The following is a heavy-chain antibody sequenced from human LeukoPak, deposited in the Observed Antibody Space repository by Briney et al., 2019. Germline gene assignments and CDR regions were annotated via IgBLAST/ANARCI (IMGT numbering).Heavy chain of an antibody. CDR1: GFTFGDHA. CDR3: ARLIAAAGKGYYFDY. CDR2: IRSKTYGGTT. V-gene: IGHV3-49*03. D-gene: IGHD6-13*01. Sequence: PGGSLRLSCTTSGFTFGDHAMSWFRQAPGKGLEWVSFIRSKTYGGTTEYAASVKGRFTISRDDSKSIAYLQMNSLKIEDTAVYYCARLIAAAGKGYYFDYWGQGTLVTVSS. J-gene: IGHJ4*02.